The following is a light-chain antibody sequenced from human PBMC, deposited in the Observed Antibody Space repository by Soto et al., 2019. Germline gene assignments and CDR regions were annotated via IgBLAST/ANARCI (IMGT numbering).Light chain of an antibody. V-gene: IGKV3-15*01. Sequence: EILMTQSPATLSLSPGERLTLSCRASQSVNSNLAWYQQKAGQAPRILIYGTSTRDTGIPARFSGSGSGTDFTLTISRLQFEDFEVYYCQQYNNSPRTFGQGTKVDIK. CDR1: QSVNSN. CDR2: GTS. CDR3: QQYNNSPRT. J-gene: IGKJ1*01.